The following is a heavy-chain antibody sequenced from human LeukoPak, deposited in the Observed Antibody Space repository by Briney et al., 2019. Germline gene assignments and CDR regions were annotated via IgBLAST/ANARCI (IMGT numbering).Heavy chain of an antibody. CDR2: IYHSGST. Sequence: KTSETLSLTCTVSGYSISSGYYWGWIRQPPGKGLEWIGSIYHSGSTNYNPSLKSRVTISVDTSKNQFSLKLSSVTAADTAVYYCARVLASRFDPWGQGTLVTVSS. V-gene: IGHV4-38-2*02. D-gene: IGHD2-15*01. CDR1: GYSISSGYY. CDR3: ARVLASRFDP. J-gene: IGHJ5*02.